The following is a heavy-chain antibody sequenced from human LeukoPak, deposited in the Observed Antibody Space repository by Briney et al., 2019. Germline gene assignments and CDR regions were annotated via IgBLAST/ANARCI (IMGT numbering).Heavy chain of an antibody. D-gene: IGHD1-20*01. CDR1: GFTFDDYA. V-gene: IGHV3-9*01. J-gene: IGHJ4*02. Sequence: PGGSLRLSCAASGFTFDDYAMHWVRQAPGKGLEWVSGISWNSGTIGYADSVKGRFTISRNNAKNSLYLQMNSLRAEDKALYYCAKATGYNWEGAFDYWGQGTLVTVSS. CDR2: ISWNSGTI. CDR3: AKATGYNWEGAFDY.